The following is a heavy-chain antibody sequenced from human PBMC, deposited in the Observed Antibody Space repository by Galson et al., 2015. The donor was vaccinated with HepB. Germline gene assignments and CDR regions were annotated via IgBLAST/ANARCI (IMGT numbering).Heavy chain of an antibody. CDR2: INGNNGYT. Sequence: SVKVSCKASGYTFTDYRVHWVRQAPGQGLEWMGRINGNNGYTKYSQKFSGRVTINRDTSINTDYMDLGGLKSADTAVSYCARSPIGSCWWRGFDSWGQGTLVTVPS. CDR1: GYTFTDYR. CDR3: ARSPIGSCWWRGFDS. D-gene: IGHD6-19*01. V-gene: IGHV1-2*06. J-gene: IGHJ4*02.